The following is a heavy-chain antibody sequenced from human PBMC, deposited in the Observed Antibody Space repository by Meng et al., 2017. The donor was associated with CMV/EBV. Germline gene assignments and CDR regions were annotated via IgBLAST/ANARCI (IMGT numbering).Heavy chain of an antibody. CDR1: GYTFTSYD. Sequence: ASVKVSCKASGYTFTSYDINWVRQATGQGLEWMGWMNPNSGNTGYAQKFQGRVTMTRNTSISTAYMELSSLRSEDTAVYYCNLDILTGYEAYGMDVWGQGTTFPFSS. V-gene: IGHV1-8*01. J-gene: IGHJ6*02. CDR3: NLDILTGYEAYGMDV. CDR2: MNPNSGNT. D-gene: IGHD3-9*01.